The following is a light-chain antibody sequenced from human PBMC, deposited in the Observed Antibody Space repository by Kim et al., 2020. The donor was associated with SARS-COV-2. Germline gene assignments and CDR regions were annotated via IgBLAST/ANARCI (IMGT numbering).Light chain of an antibody. J-gene: IGLJ2*01. CDR3: LLSYSGGGV. V-gene: IGLV7-46*01. Sequence: PGWTVTLTCGSSTGAVTSGHYPYWFQQKPGQAPRTLIYDITDKHSWTPARFSGSLLGGKAAVTLSGAQPEDEAEYYCLLSYSGGGVFGGGTQLTVL. CDR2: DIT. CDR1: TGAVTSGHY.